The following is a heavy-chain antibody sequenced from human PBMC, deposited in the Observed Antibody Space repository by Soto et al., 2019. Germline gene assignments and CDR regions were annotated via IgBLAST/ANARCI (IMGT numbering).Heavy chain of an antibody. Sequence: EVQLLESGGGLVQPGGSLRLSCAASGFTFGSYSMSWVRQAPGKGLEWVSAISGGGGSTFYADSVKGRFTISRDNSKNTLSLQMNSLRAEDTALYYCAKETMLVVGGLADYWGQGTLVTVSS. D-gene: IGHD3-22*01. V-gene: IGHV3-23*01. J-gene: IGHJ4*02. CDR2: ISGGGGST. CDR1: GFTFGSYS. CDR3: AKETMLVVGGLADY.